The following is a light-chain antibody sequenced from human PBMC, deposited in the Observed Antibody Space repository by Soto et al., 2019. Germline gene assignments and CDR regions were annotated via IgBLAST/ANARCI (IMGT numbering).Light chain of an antibody. CDR3: QSYDSSRIVV. J-gene: IGLJ2*01. CDR1: FSNIGAGYD. CDR2: GNN. V-gene: IGLV1-40*01. Sequence: QSVLTQPPSVSGAPGQRVTISCTGSFSNIGAGYDVHWYQQLPGTAPKLLIYGNNNRPSGVPDRFSGSKSGTLASLAITGLQAEDEADYYCQSYDSSRIVVFGGGTKLTVL.